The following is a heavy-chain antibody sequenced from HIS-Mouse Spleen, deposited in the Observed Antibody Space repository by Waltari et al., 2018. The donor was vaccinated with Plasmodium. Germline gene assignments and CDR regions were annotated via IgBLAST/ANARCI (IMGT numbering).Heavy chain of an antibody. V-gene: IGHV3-23*01. CDR3: AILVQLEPPFDY. J-gene: IGHJ4*02. D-gene: IGHD1-1*01. CDR1: GFTVSSYA. Sequence: EVQLLESGGGLVQPVGSLRLSCAASGFTVSSYAMSWVRKAPGKGLEWVSAISGSGGSTYYADSVKGRFTISRDNSKNTLYLQMNSLRAEDTAVYYCAILVQLEPPFDYWGQGTLVTVSS. CDR2: ISGSGGST.